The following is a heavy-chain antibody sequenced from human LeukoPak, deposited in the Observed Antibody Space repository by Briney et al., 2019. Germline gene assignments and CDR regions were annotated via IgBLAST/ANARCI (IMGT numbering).Heavy chain of an antibody. CDR1: GFTFSSYW. Sequence: PGGSLRLSCAASGFTFSSYWIHWVRQVPGKGLVWVSRIKDGGTTTDYADSVKGRFTISRDDAKNTLYLQMNSLRAEDTAVYCCTTIRPGYWGQGTLVTVSP. J-gene: IGHJ4*02. CDR2: IKDGGTTT. V-gene: IGHV3-74*01. CDR3: TTIRPGY. D-gene: IGHD5-12*01.